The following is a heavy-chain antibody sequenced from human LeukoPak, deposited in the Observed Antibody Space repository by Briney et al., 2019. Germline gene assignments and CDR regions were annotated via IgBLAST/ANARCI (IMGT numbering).Heavy chain of an antibody. V-gene: IGHV3-48*01. Sequence: PGGSLRLSCAASGFTFSSYSMNWVRQAPGKGLEWVSYISGSSSTIYYADSVKGRFTISRDNSKNTLYLQMNSLRADDTAVYYCAKDWGVGGYRGNGHAFDIWGQGTMVTVSS. J-gene: IGHJ3*02. CDR2: ISGSSSTI. CDR1: GFTFSSYS. D-gene: IGHD2-2*02. CDR3: AKDWGVGGYRGNGHAFDI.